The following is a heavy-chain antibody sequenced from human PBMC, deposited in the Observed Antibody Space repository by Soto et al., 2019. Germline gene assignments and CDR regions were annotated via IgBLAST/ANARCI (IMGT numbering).Heavy chain of an antibody. CDR1: GFTISDYY. D-gene: IGHD3-10*01. CDR3: ARDLEGSGSHWLGYNYYAMDV. J-gene: IGHJ6*02. V-gene: IGHV3-11*01. CDR2: ISSEGTTT. Sequence: PGGSLRLSCAASGFTISDYYMTWIRQAPGKGLEWVSYISSEGTTTYYADSVRDRFSISLDNAKNSVYLQMNGLRADDSGVYYCARDLEGSGSHWLGYNYYAMDVWGQGTTVTVSS.